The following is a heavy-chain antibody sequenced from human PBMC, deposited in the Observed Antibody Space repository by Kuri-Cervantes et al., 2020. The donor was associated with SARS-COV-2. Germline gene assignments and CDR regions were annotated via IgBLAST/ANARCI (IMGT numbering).Heavy chain of an antibody. CDR1: GGSISSSSYY. D-gene: IGHD2-2*01. CDR3: ARQGGIVVVPAAL. V-gene: IGHV4-39*01. CDR2: IYYSGST. Sequence: SETLSLTCTVSGGSISSSSYYWGWIRQPPGKGLEWIGSIYYSGSTNYNPSLKSRATISVDTSKNRFSLKLSSVTAADTAVYYCARQGGIVVVPAALWGQGTLVTVSS. J-gene: IGHJ4*02.